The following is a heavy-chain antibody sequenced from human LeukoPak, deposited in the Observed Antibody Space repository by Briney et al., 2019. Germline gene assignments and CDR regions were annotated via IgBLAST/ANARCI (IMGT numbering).Heavy chain of an antibody. J-gene: IGHJ4*02. V-gene: IGHV4-30-2*01. CDR2: IYHSGST. Sequence: SETLSLTCTVSGGFINSGGYYWSWIRQPPGKGLEWIGYIYHSGSTYYNPSLKSQVTISVDRSKNQFSLKLSSVTAADTAVYYCAREERDIVAVLGNYWGQGTLVTVSS. CDR1: GGFINSGGYY. D-gene: IGHD2-2*01. CDR3: AREERDIVAVLGNY.